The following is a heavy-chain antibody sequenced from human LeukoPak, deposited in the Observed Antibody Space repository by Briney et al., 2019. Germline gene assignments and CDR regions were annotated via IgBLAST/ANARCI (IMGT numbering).Heavy chain of an antibody. Sequence: LSEALLLTCAVYGQSFSDSFWRWIRQPTGKGLEWIGEFNHSGSTNYTPYLKSRVTISVDTSKHQFSLKLSSVTAADTAVYYCARRRKRLGYQPQGWFDPWGQGTLVTVSS. D-gene: IGHD2-2*01. CDR2: FNHSGST. V-gene: IGHV4-34*01. CDR3: ARRRKRLGYQPQGWFDP. CDR1: GQSFSDSF. J-gene: IGHJ5*02.